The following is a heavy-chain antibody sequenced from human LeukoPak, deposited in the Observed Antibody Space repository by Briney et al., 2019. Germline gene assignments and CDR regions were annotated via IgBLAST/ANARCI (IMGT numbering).Heavy chain of an antibody. CDR2: INPNSGGT. V-gene: IGHV1-2*06. J-gene: IGHJ5*02. CDR3: ARDLVRITKIVGGHDNWFDP. CDR1: GYTFTGYY. Sequence: ASVKVSCKASGYTFTGYYMHWVRQAPGQGLEWMGRINPNSGGTNYAQKFQGRVTMTRDTSISTAYMELSRLRSDDTAVYYCARDLVRITKIVGGHDNWFDPWGRGTLVTVSS. D-gene: IGHD3-22*01.